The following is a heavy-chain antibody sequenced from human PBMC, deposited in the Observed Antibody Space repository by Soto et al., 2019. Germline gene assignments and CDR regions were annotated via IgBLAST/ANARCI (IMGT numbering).Heavy chain of an antibody. V-gene: IGHV3-74*01. D-gene: IGHD3-16*02. CDR2: INMDGTTI. CDR1: RFSFSTYW. CDR3: ARAGSYRFDD. J-gene: IGHJ4*02. Sequence: GGSLRLSCTPSRFSFSTYWMHWVRQAPGEGLAWVSRINMDGTTINYADSVKGRFTISRDNAKSTLYLQMNSLRDDDTAVYYCARAGSYRFDDWGLGTLVTVSS.